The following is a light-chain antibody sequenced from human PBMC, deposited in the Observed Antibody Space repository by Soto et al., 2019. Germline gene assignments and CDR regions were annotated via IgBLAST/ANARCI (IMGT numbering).Light chain of an antibody. CDR1: SRDIGDYNY. Sequence: QSVLTQPASVSGSPGQSITIPYTGTSRDIGDYNYVSWYQRHPGKAPKLLIFEVYNRPAGVSDRFSGSKSGNTASLTISGLQTGDEGDYYCSSYSSTNTLYLFGTGTKVTVL. CDR2: EVY. J-gene: IGLJ1*01. V-gene: IGLV2-14*01. CDR3: SSYSSTNTLYL.